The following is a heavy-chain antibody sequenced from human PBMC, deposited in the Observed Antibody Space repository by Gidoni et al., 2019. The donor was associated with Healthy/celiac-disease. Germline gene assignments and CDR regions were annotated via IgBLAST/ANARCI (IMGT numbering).Heavy chain of an antibody. D-gene: IGHD2-2*01. CDR2: IKQDGSEK. V-gene: IGHV3-7*01. CDR1: GFTFSCDW. Sequence: EVQLVESGGGLVQPGGSLRLSCAAAGFTFSCDWMSWVRQAQGKGLEWVAHIKQDGSEKYYVDSVKGRFTISRDNAKNSLYLQMNSLRAEDTAVYYCARELDCSSTSCPGGAFDIWGQGTMVTVSS. CDR3: ARELDCSSTSCPGGAFDI. J-gene: IGHJ3*02.